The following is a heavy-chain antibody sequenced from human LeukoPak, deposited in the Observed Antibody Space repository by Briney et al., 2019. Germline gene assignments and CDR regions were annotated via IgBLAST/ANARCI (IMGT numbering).Heavy chain of an antibody. J-gene: IGHJ4*02. CDR3: ARGGLYSSGWYGKDY. CDR1: GYTFTNYY. Sequence: ASVKVSCKASGYTFTNYYMHWVRQAPGQGLEWMGIINPSGGSTSYAQKFQGRVTMTRNTSISTAYMELSSLRSEDTAVYYCARGGLYSSGWYGKDYWGQGTLVTVSS. V-gene: IGHV1-46*01. D-gene: IGHD6-19*01. CDR2: INPSGGST.